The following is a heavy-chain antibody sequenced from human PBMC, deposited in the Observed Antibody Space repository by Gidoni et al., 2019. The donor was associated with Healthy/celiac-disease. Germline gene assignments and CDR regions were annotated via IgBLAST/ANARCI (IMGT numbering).Heavy chain of an antibody. D-gene: IGHD6-13*01. Sequence: QVQLQESGPGLVKPSETLSLTCTVPGGSISSYYWSWIRQPPGKGLEWIGYIYYSGSTNYNPSLKSRVTISVDTSKNQFSLKLSSVTAADTAVYYCARGGSSWEYYYYGMDVWGQGTTVTVSS. J-gene: IGHJ6*02. V-gene: IGHV4-59*01. CDR2: IYYSGST. CDR1: GGSISSYY. CDR3: ARGGSSWEYYYYGMDV.